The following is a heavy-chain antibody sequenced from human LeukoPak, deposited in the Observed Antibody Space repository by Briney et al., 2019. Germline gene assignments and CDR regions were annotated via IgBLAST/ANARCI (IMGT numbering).Heavy chain of an antibody. Sequence: GASVKVSCKASGYTFTGYYMHWVRQAPGQGLEWMGWINPNSGGTNYAQKFQGRVTMTRDTSISTAYMELSRLRSDDTAVYYCARVRKGSSGWTGVDYWGQGTLVTVSS. D-gene: IGHD3-22*01. CDR3: ARVRKGSSGWTGVDY. CDR2: INPNSGGT. J-gene: IGHJ4*02. V-gene: IGHV1-2*02. CDR1: GYTFTGYY.